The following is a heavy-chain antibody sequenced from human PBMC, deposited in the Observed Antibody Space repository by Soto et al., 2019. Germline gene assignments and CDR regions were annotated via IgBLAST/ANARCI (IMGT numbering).Heavy chain of an antibody. D-gene: IGHD3-16*01. CDR1: GFTFSNYA. J-gene: IGHJ4*02. V-gene: IGHV3-23*01. Sequence: EVQLLDSGGGLVQPGGSLRLSCAAAGFTFSNYAMTWVRQAPGKGLEWVSHISDSAGSTYYSDSAKGRFTISRDNSQNTVYLQMNSLRAEDTAVYYCAKNHRAGGLGTSDYWGQGTLVTVSS. CDR3: AKNHRAGGLGTSDY. CDR2: ISDSAGST.